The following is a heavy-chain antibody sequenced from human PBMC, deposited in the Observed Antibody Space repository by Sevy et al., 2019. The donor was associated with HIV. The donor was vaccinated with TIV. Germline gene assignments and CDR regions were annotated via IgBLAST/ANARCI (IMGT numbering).Heavy chain of an antibody. V-gene: IGHV1-24*01. CDR2: FDPEDGET. D-gene: IGHD1-26*01. J-gene: IGHJ4*02. CDR3: ATVPVGATFPYFDY. CDR1: GYTLTELS. Sequence: ASVKVSCKVSGYTLTELSMHWVRQAHGKGLEWMGGFDPEDGETIYAQKFQGRVTMTEDTSTDTAYMELSSLRSEDTAVYYCATVPVGATFPYFDYWGQGTLVTVSS.